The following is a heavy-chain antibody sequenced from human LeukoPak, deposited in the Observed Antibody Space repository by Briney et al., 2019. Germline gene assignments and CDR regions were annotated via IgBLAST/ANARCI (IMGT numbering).Heavy chain of an antibody. Sequence: PGGSLRLSCTASGFSFTKASMSWVRQTPGKGLEWIGHVKSMAEGGTTDYAAPVKGRFTISRDDSRNTLYLQMHSLKTEDTAVYYCTTDPNMSCSHGVCHVIDHWGQGTLVTVSS. D-gene: IGHD2-8*01. CDR3: TTDPNMSCSHGVCHVIDH. CDR1: GFSFTKAS. V-gene: IGHV3-15*01. CDR2: VKSMAEGGTT. J-gene: IGHJ4*02.